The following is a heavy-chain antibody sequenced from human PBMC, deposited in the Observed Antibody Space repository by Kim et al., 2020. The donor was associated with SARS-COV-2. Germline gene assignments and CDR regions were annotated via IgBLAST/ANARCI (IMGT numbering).Heavy chain of an antibody. Sequence: SETLSLTCTVSGGSVSSGSYYWSWIRQPPGKGLEWIGYIYYSGSTNYNPSLKSRVTISVDTSKNQFSLKLSSVTAADTAVYYCAREGRTVPHFDYWGQGTLVTVSS. J-gene: IGHJ4*02. CDR3: AREGRTVPHFDY. V-gene: IGHV4-61*01. CDR1: GGSVSSGSYY. CDR2: IYYSGST. D-gene: IGHD4-17*01.